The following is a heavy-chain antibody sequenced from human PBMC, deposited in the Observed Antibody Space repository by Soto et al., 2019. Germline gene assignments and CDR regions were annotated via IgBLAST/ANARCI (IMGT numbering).Heavy chain of an antibody. V-gene: IGHV3-21*01. CDR1: GFTFSSYS. Sequence: EVQLVESGGGLVKPGGSLRLSCAASGFTFSSYSMNWVRQAPGKGLEWVSSISSSSSYIFYADSVKGRFTISRDNAKNSLYLQMNSLRVEDTAVDYCARERDGTPDYWGQGTLVTVSS. J-gene: IGHJ4*02. CDR2: ISSSSSYI. CDR3: ARERDGTPDY.